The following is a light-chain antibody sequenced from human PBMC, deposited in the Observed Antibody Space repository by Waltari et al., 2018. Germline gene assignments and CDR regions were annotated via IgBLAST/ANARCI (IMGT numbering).Light chain of an antibody. J-gene: IGLJ2*01. Sequence: QSALTQPASVSGSPGQSITISCTGTSSDVGGYNYVSWYQQHPGKAPKLMIYDVSKRPSGVSNRFSGSKSGNTASLTISGLQAEGEADYYCSSYTSSSTFDVVFGGGTKLTVL. V-gene: IGLV2-14*01. CDR3: SSYTSSSTFDVV. CDR2: DVS. CDR1: SSDVGGYNY.